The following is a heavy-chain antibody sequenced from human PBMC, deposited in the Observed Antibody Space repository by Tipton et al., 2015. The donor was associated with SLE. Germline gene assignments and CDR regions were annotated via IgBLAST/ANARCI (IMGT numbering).Heavy chain of an antibody. CDR3: ARGGTTVTTAFDI. J-gene: IGHJ3*02. Sequence: TLSLTCTVSGGSISSYYWSWIRQPPGKGLEWIGYIYYSGSTNYNPSLKSRVTMSVDTSKNQFSLKLSSVTAADTAVYYCARGGTTVTTAFDIWGQGTMVTVSS. CDR2: IYYSGST. CDR1: GGSISSYY. D-gene: IGHD4-17*01. V-gene: IGHV4-59*01.